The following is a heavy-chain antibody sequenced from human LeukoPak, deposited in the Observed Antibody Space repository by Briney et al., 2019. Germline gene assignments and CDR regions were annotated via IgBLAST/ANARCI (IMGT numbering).Heavy chain of an antibody. CDR2: ISSSSSYI. CDR3: ARDGGIVGAGRAFDI. CDR1: GFTFSSYS. Sequence: GGSLRLSCAASGFTFSSYSMNWVRQAPGKGLEWVSSISSSSSYIYYADSVKGRFTISRDNAKNSLYLRMNSLRAEDTAVYYCARDGGIVGAGRAFDIWGQGTMVTVSS. V-gene: IGHV3-21*01. J-gene: IGHJ3*02. D-gene: IGHD1-26*01.